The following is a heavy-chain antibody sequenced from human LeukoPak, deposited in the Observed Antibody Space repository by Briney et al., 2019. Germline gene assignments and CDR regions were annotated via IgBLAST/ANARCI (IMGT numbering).Heavy chain of an antibody. Sequence: GGSLRLSCAASGFIFSNYDMNWVRQAPGKGLEWVSYITGSSRTKSYADSVKGRFTISRDNAENSVYLQMNSLRAEDTAVYYCARSTSSGWYSHWGQGTMVTVS. J-gene: IGHJ3*01. V-gene: IGHV3-48*01. D-gene: IGHD6-19*01. CDR1: GFIFSNYD. CDR2: ITGSSRTK. CDR3: ARSTSSGWYSH.